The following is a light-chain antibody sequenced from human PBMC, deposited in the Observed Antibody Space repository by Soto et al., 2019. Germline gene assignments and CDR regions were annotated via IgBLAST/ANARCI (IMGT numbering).Light chain of an antibody. CDR3: QQSYSIPYP. Sequence: EIQMTQSPSSLSASVGDRVTITCRASQSINTYLNWYQQKPGKAPKLLIYAASSLQSGVPSRFSGSGSRTDFSLTITSLQPEDFATYYCQQSYSIPYPFGQGTKVDIK. J-gene: IGKJ2*01. V-gene: IGKV1-39*01. CDR1: QSINTY. CDR2: AAS.